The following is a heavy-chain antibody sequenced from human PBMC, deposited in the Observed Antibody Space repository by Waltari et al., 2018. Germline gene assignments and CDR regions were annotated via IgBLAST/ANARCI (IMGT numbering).Heavy chain of an antibody. Sequence: QVQLQQWGAGLLKPSETLSLPCAVYGGSFSGYYWSWIRQPPGKGLEWIGEINHSGSTNYNPSLKSRVTISVDTSKNQFSLKLSSVTAADTAVYYCARGDSFGYWGQGTLVTVSS. J-gene: IGHJ4*02. CDR1: GGSFSGYY. V-gene: IGHV4-34*01. CDR2: INHSGST. CDR3: ARGDSFGY. D-gene: IGHD3-16*01.